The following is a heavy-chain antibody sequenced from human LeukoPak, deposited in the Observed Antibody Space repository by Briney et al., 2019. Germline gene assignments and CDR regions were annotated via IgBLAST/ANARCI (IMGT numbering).Heavy chain of an antibody. Sequence: SQTLSLTCAISGDTVSSNSAAWNWIRQPPSRGLEWLGRTYYRSKWYNDYAVSVKSRITINPDTSKNQFSLQLNSVTPEDTAVYYCVRHSGIHDVFDTWGQGKMVTVSS. CDR3: VRHSGIHDVFDT. J-gene: IGHJ3*02. CDR2: TYYRSKWYN. CDR1: GDTVSSNSAA. D-gene: IGHD1-14*01. V-gene: IGHV6-1*01.